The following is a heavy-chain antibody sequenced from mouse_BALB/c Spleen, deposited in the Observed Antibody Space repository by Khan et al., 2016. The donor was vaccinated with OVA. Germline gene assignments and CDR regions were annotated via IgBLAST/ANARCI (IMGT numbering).Heavy chain of an antibody. J-gene: IGHJ3*01. CDR1: GFNIKDYY. V-gene: IGHV14-1*02. CDR2: IDPENGAT. Sequence: VQLQQSGAELVRPGALVKLSCKASGFNIKDYYMHWVKQRPEQGLVWIGRIDPENGATIYDPKFQGKASITSDTSSNTAYLQLSSLTSDDTSVYYCAIDGYSPWFAYWGQGALVTVSA. CDR3: AIDGYSPWFAY. D-gene: IGHD2-3*01.